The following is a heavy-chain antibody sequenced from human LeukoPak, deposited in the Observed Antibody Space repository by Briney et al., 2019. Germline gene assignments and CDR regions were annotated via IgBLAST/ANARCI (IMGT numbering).Heavy chain of an antibody. Sequence: PSETLSLTCTVSGGSISSYYWSWIRQPPGKGLEWIGEINHSGSTNYNPSLKSRVTISVDTSKIQFSLKLSSVTAADTAVYYCARTGLGYCSGGSCRGLLDYWGQGTLVTVSS. J-gene: IGHJ4*02. V-gene: IGHV4-34*01. CDR2: INHSGST. CDR1: GGSISSYY. D-gene: IGHD2-15*01. CDR3: ARTGLGYCSGGSCRGLLDY.